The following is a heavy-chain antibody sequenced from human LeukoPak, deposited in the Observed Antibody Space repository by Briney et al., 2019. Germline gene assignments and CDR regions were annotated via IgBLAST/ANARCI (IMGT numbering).Heavy chain of an antibody. CDR1: GYTFTAYF. CDR3: ARELAYYYDSSGYYDAFDI. J-gene: IGHJ3*02. D-gene: IGHD3-22*01. Sequence: GASVKVSCKASGYTFTAYFIHWVRQAPGQGLEWMGWINPHSGGTTYAREFQGRVAMTRDTSISTAYMELSRLRSDDTAVYYCARELAYYYDSSGYYDAFDIWGQGTMVTVSS. CDR2: INPHSGGT. V-gene: IGHV1-2*02.